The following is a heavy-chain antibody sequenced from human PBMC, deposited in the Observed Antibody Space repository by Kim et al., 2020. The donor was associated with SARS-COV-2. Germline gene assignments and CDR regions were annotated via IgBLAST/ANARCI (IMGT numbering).Heavy chain of an antibody. J-gene: IGHJ6*02. CDR2: INHSGST. CDR1: GGSFSGYY. CDR3: ARGGSSGSYYPRYYYYGMDV. V-gene: IGHV4-34*01. D-gene: IGHD3-10*01. Sequence: SETLSLTCAVYGGSFSGYYWSWIRQPPGKGLEWIGEINHSGSTNYNPSLKSRVTISVDTSKNQFSLKLSSVTAADTAVYYCARGGSSGSYYPRYYYYGMDVWGQGTTVTVSS.